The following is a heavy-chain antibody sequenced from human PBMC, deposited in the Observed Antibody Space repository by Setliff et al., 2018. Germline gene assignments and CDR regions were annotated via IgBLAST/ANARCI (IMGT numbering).Heavy chain of an antibody. Sequence: GESLKISCKGSGYRFTTYWIGWVRQMPGKGLEWMGIAFSGDSDTRYSPSFQGQVTMSADKSINTAYLQWSSLKASDTAMYYCARLGAPASHDAFDIWGQGTMVTVSS. CDR3: ARLGAPASHDAFDI. J-gene: IGHJ3*02. D-gene: IGHD6-25*01. CDR1: GYRFTTYW. V-gene: IGHV5-51*01. CDR2: AFSGDSDT.